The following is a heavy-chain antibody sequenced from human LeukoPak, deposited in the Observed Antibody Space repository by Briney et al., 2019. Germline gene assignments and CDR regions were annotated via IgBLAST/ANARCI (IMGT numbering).Heavy chain of an antibody. Sequence: GESLKISCKGSGYSFTSYWIGWVRQMPGKGLEWIGIIYPGDSDTRYSPSFQGQVTISADKSISTAYLQWSSLKASGTAMYYCARHGVLTTVTPYYFDYWGQGTLVTVSS. J-gene: IGHJ4*02. V-gene: IGHV5-51*01. CDR2: IYPGDSDT. D-gene: IGHD4-17*01. CDR1: GYSFTSYW. CDR3: ARHGVLTTVTPYYFDY.